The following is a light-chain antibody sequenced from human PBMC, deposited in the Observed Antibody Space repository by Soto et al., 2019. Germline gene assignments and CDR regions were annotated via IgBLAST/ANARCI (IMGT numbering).Light chain of an antibody. CDR3: SSYTTSNTYV. J-gene: IGLJ1*01. CDR2: EVN. V-gene: IGLV2-14*01. CDR1: SSDIGVYNY. Sequence: QSVLTQPASVSGSPGQSITFSCTGTSSDIGVYNYVSWYQQHPGKAPKLMIYEVNNRPSGVSNRFSGSKSGNTASLTISGLQAEDEADYDCSSYTTSNTYVFGTGTKLTVL.